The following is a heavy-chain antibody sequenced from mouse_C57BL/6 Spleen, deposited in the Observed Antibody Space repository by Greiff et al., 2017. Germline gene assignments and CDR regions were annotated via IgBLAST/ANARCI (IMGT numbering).Heavy chain of an antibody. V-gene: IGHV1-61*01. D-gene: IGHD1-3*01. CDR2: IYPSDSET. CDR3: ARSGDVFRYAMDD. Sequence: QVQLQQPGAELVRPGASVKLSCKASGYTFTSYWMDWVKQRPGQGLEWIGNIYPSDSETHYNQKFKDKATLTVDKSSSTAYMQLSSLTSEDSAVYYWARSGDVFRYAMDDWGQGTSVTVSA. CDR1: GYTFTSYW. J-gene: IGHJ4*01.